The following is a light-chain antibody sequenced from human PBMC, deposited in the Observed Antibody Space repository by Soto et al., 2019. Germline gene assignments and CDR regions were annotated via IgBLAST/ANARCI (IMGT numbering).Light chain of an antibody. CDR1: RSNIGSNS. J-gene: IGLJ3*02. Sequence: QSVLIQAPSASGTPGQRVTISCSGSRSNIGSNSVNWYQQLPGTAPKLLMSGNNQRPSGVPDRFSGSKSGTSASLAISGLQSEDEDDYYCAAWDDSLNGRVFGGGTKLTVL. CDR3: AAWDDSLNGRV. CDR2: GNN. V-gene: IGLV1-44*01.